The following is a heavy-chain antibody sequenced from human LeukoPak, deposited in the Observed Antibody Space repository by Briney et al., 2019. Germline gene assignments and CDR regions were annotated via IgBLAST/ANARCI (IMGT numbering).Heavy chain of an antibody. V-gene: IGHV4-39*01. Sequence: ASETLSLTCTVSGGSISSSSYYWGWIRQPPGKGLEWIGSIYYSGSTYYNPSLKSRVTISVDTSKNQFSLKLSSVTAADTAVYYCARRRNYVWGSYRGPFDYWGQGTLVTVSS. D-gene: IGHD3-16*02. CDR1: GGSISSSSYY. J-gene: IGHJ4*02. CDR2: IYYSGST. CDR3: ARRRNYVWGSYRGPFDY.